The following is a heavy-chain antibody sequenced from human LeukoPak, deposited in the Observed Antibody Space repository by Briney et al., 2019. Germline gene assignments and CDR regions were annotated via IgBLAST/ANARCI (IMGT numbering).Heavy chain of an antibody. J-gene: IGHJ5*02. CDR3: ARGGATVTTALFDP. D-gene: IGHD4-11*01. Sequence: ASVTVSCKASGGTFSSYAISWVRQAPGQGLEWMGGIIPIFGTANYAQKFQGRVTITTDESTSTAYMELSSLRSEDTAVYYCARGGATVTTALFDPWGQGTLVTVSS. CDR1: GGTFSSYA. CDR2: IIPIFGTA. V-gene: IGHV1-69*05.